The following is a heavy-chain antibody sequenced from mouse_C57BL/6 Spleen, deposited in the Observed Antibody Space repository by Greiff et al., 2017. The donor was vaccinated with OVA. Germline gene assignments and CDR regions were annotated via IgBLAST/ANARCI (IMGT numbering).Heavy chain of an antibody. CDR3: ARGPPGDGSFDV. CDR2: IWSGGST. Sequence: VKVVESGPGLVQPSQSLSITCTVSGFSLTSYGVHWVRQSPGKGLEWLGVIWSGGSTDYNAAFISRLSISKDNSKSQVFFKMNSLQADDTAIYYCARGPPGDGSFDVWGTGTTVTVSS. CDR1: GFSLTSYG. V-gene: IGHV2-2*01. J-gene: IGHJ1*03.